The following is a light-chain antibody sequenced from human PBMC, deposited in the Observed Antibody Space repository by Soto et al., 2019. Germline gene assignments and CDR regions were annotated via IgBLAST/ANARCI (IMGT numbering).Light chain of an antibody. CDR3: QEYRNNYGT. V-gene: IGKV1-12*01. Sequence: DIQMTQSPSSVSASVGDRVTITCRSSEDISTWLAWYQQKPGKAPKLLIYAASSLQSGVPSRFSGSGSGTDFTLTISSLQPEDFATYYCQEYRNNYGTFGQGTKVEIK. CDR1: EDISTW. J-gene: IGKJ1*01. CDR2: AAS.